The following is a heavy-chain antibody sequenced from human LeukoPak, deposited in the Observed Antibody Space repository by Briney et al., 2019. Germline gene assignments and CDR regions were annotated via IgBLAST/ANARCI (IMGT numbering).Heavy chain of an antibody. J-gene: IGHJ5*02. CDR2: FDPEDGET. Sequence: GASVKVSCKVSGYTLTELSMHWVRQAPGEGLEWMGGFDPEDGETIYAQKFQGRVTMTEDTSTDTAYMELSSLRSEDTAVYYCATVPLWLRFVFDPWGQGTLVTVSS. V-gene: IGHV1-24*01. D-gene: IGHD5-12*01. CDR1: GYTLTELS. CDR3: ATVPLWLRFVFDP.